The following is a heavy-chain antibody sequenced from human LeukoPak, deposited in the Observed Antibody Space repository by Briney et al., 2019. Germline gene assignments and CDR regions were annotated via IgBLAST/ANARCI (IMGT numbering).Heavy chain of an antibody. D-gene: IGHD3-22*01. J-gene: IGHJ6*02. CDR2: INHSGST. CDR3: ARGGIVVVRLYYGMDV. CDR1: GGSFSGYY. V-gene: IGHV4-34*01. Sequence: SETLSLTCAVYGGSFSGYYWSWIRQPPGKGLEWIGEINHSGSTNYNPSLKSRVTISVDTSKNQFSLKLSSVTAADTAVYYCARGGIVVVRLYYGMDVWGQGTTVTVSS.